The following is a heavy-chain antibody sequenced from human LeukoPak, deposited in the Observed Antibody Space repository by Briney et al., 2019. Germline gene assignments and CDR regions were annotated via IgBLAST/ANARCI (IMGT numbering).Heavy chain of an antibody. Sequence: PGGSLRLSCAASGFTFSSYAMSWVRQAPGKGLEWVSAISGSGGSTYYADSVKGRFTISRDNSKNTLYLQMNSLRAEDTAVYYCAKLDSSGYYYLGYFDYWGQGTLVTVSS. CDR3: AKLDSSGYYYLGYFDY. CDR2: ISGSGGST. V-gene: IGHV3-23*01. CDR1: GFTFSSYA. J-gene: IGHJ4*02. D-gene: IGHD3-22*01.